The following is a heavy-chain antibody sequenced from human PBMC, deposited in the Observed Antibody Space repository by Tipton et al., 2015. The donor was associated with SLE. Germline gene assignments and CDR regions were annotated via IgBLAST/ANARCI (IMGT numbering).Heavy chain of an antibody. CDR1: GFTFSNYG. V-gene: IGHV3-30*02. D-gene: IGHD2-2*01. CDR3: AKDLGVVPAATDAFDI. Sequence: SLRLSCAASGFTFSNYGMHWVRQAPGKGLEWVAFIRYDGSNKYYADSVKGRFIISRDNSKNTLYLQMNSLRAEDTAVYYCAKDLGVVPAATDAFDIWGQGTMVTVSS. J-gene: IGHJ3*02. CDR2: IRYDGSNK.